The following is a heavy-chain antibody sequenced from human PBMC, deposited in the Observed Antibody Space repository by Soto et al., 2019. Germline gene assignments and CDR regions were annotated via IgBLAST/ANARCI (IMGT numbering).Heavy chain of an antibody. CDR3: ARVSGFYYYPLDV. CDR1: GFTFSSYT. D-gene: IGHD3-3*01. Sequence: GGSLRLSCAASGFTFSSYTMNWVRQAPGKGLEWVSSISSSSSYIYYAESVKGRFTISRDNAKNSLYLQMDGLRAEDTAVYYCARVSGFYYYPLDVWGQGTTVTVSS. V-gene: IGHV3-21*01. J-gene: IGHJ6*02. CDR2: ISSSSSYI.